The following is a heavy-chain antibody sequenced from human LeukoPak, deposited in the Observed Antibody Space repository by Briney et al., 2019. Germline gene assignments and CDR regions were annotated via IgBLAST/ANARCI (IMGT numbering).Heavy chain of an antibody. Sequence: KPSETLSLTCTVSGGSISSYFWSWLRQPPGKRLEWIGYISYSGSTDYNPSLKGRVTLSVDTSKNRLSLKLSSVTAADTAVYYCARKSSRGGFNGYDFWYFDLWGRGTLVTVSS. D-gene: IGHD5-12*01. CDR1: GGSISSYF. CDR2: ISYSGST. CDR3: ARKSSRGGFNGYDFWYFDL. J-gene: IGHJ2*01. V-gene: IGHV4-59*08.